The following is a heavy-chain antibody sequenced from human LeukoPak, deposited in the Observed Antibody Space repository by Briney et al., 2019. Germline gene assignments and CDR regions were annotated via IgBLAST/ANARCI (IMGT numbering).Heavy chain of an antibody. J-gene: IGHJ4*02. CDR3: ARDRSTGANYFDY. CDR2: IWYDGSNK. V-gene: IGHV3-30*19. Sequence: GRSLRLSCAASGFTFSSYGMHWVRQAPGKGLEWVAVIWYDGSNKYYADSVKGRFTISRDNSKNTLYLQMNSLRAEDTAAYYCARDRSTGANYFDYWGQGTLVTVSS. CDR1: GFTFSSYG. D-gene: IGHD2-2*01.